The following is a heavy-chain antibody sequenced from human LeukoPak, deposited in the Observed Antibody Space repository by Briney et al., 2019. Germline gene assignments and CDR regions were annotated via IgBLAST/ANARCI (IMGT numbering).Heavy chain of an antibody. CDR1: GFTFSSYA. CDR2: ISGSGGST. J-gene: IGHJ6*03. D-gene: IGHD5-18*01. V-gene: IGHV3-23*01. Sequence: GGSLRLSCAASGFTFSSYAMSWVRQAPGKGLEWVSGISGSGGSTYYADTVKGRSTISRDNFKNTLDLQMNRLRAEDTAVYYCARNPPGYSYDYYYYYMDVWGKGTTVTVSS. CDR3: ARNPPGYSYDYYYYYMDV.